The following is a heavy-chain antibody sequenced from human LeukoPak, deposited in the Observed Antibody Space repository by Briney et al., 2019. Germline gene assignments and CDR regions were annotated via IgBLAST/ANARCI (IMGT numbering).Heavy chain of an antibody. CDR2: IIPIFGTA. CDR1: GGTFSSYA. D-gene: IGHD3-16*01. J-gene: IGHJ4*02. V-gene: IGHV1-69*05. Sequence: ASVKVSCKASGGTFSSYAISWVRQAPGQGLEWMGRIIPIFGTANYAQKFQGRVTITTDESTSTAYMELSSLTSEDTAVYYCAREGGGSYLTRDFDYWGQGTLVTVSS. CDR3: AREGGGSYLTRDFDY.